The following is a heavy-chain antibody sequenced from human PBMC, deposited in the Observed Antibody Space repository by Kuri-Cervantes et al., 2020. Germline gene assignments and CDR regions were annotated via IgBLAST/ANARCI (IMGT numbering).Heavy chain of an antibody. CDR2: ISGSGGST. CDR3: AKGDYYYYYMDV. CDR1: GFTFSSYA. Sequence: LSLTCAASGFTFSSYAMSWVRQAPGKGLEWVSAISGSGGSTYYADSVKGRFTISRDNSKNTLYLQMNSLRAEDMAVYYCAKGDYYYYYMDVWGKGTTVTVSS. V-gene: IGHV3-23*01. J-gene: IGHJ6*03. D-gene: IGHD5-24*01.